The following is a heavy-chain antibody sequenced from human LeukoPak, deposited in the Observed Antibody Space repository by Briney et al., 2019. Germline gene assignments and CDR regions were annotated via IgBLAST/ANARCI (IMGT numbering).Heavy chain of an antibody. CDR1: GFSFSGYA. CDR3: ARQEARNYYYEGLDY. CDR2: ISYNGGRK. Sequence: PGGSLRLSCVASGFSFSGYAIHWVRQAPGKGLEWVAPISYNGGRKDYADSVKGRFTIDRDNSKNTGYLQMNSLRPDDTAIYFCARQEARNYYYEGLDYWGQGNLVTVSS. D-gene: IGHD3-22*01. J-gene: IGHJ4*02. V-gene: IGHV3-30*04.